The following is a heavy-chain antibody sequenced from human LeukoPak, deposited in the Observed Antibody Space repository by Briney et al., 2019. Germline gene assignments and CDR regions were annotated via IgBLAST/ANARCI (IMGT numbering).Heavy chain of an antibody. CDR3: ARSITMVRGGMGFFDY. CDR2: IYYSGST. V-gene: IGHV4-39*07. CDR1: GGSISSSSYY. D-gene: IGHD3-10*01. J-gene: IGHJ4*02. Sequence: SETLSLTCTVSGGSISSSSYYWGWIRQPPGKGLEWIGSIYYSGSTYYNPSLKSRVTISVDTSKNQFSLKLSSVTAADTAVYYCARSITMVRGGMGFFDYWGQGTLVTVSS.